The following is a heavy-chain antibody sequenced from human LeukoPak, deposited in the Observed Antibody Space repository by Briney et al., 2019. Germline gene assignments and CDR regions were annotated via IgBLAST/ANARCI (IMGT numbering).Heavy chain of an antibody. CDR2: MNPNSGNT. CDR3: ARFRNTRDAFDI. J-gene: IGHJ3*02. Sequence: ASVKVSCRASGYTFTSYDINWVRQATGPGLEWMGWMNPNSGNTGYAQKFQGRVTMTRNTSISTAYMELSSLRSEDTAVYYCARFRNTRDAFDIWGQGTMVTVSS. CDR1: GYTFTSYD. V-gene: IGHV1-8*01. D-gene: IGHD2-2*02.